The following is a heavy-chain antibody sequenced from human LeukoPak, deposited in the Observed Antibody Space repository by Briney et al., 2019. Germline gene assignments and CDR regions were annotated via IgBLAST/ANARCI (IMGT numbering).Heavy chain of an antibody. CDR3: ARALERYYYDSSGYYAHFDY. CDR2: MYYSGST. Sequence: PSQTLSLTCTVSGGSISSGDYYWSWIRQPPGKGLEWIGYMYYSGSTYYNPSLKSRVTMSVDTSKNQFSLKLRSVTAADTAVYYCARALERYYYDSSGYYAHFDYWGQGTLVTVSS. J-gene: IGHJ4*02. V-gene: IGHV4-30-4*01. D-gene: IGHD3-22*01. CDR1: GGSISSGDYY.